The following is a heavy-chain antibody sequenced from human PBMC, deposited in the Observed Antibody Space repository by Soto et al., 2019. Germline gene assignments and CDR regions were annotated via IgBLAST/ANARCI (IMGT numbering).Heavy chain of an antibody. D-gene: IGHD6-13*01. J-gene: IGHJ6*03. CDR1: GYTFTSYD. V-gene: IGHV1-8*01. Sequence: QVQLVQSGAEVKKPGPSVKVSCKASGYTFTSYDINWVRQATGQGLEWMGWMNPNSGNTGYAQKFQGRVTMTRNTSISTAYMELSSLRSEDTAVYYCASALAAAGRNYYYYYYMDVWGKGTTVTVSS. CDR3: ASALAAAGRNYYYYYYMDV. CDR2: MNPNSGNT.